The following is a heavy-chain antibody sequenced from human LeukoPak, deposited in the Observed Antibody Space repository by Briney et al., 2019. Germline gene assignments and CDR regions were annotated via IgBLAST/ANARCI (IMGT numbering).Heavy chain of an antibody. V-gene: IGHV4-4*02. CDR2: IYHSGST. D-gene: IGHD2-15*01. CDR3: ARENCSGGSCYGSPLDY. Sequence: SETLSLTCAVSGGSISSSNWWSWVRPPPGKGLEWIGEIYHSGSTNYNPSLKSRVTISVDKSKNQFSLKLSSVTAADTAVYYCARENCSGGSCYGSPLDYWGQGTLVTVSS. J-gene: IGHJ4*02. CDR1: GGSISSSNW.